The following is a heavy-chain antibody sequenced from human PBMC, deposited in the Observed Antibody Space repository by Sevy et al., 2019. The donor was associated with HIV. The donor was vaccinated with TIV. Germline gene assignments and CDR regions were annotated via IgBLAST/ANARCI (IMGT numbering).Heavy chain of an antibody. CDR1: GFTFSTYW. J-gene: IGHJ6*02. Sequence: GGSLRLSCAASGFTFSTYWMHWARQAPGKGLVWVSRVNSDGSSTIYADSVKARFTISRDNAKNTLYLQMNSLRAEDTAVYYCARTASMDYFFYYAMDVWGQGTTVTVSS. CDR3: ARTASMDYFFYYAMDV. CDR2: VNSDGSST. V-gene: IGHV3-74*01.